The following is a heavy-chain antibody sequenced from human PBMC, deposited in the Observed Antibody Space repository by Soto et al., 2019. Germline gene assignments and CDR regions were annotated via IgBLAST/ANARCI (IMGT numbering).Heavy chain of an antibody. CDR3: SRAHDSGEVDY. Sequence: QVKLVQSGTEVREPGASVKVSCKSSGYTFTTYHINWVRQATGQGLEWMGSMDPNSGHTVDAQKFQGRVTXTXSPSISTAYMEPGSLISLATAIFYWSRAHDSGEVDYWGQGTLVTVSS. CDR2: MDPNSGHT. CDR1: GYTFTTYH. V-gene: IGHV1-8*01. J-gene: IGHJ4*02. D-gene: IGHD3-16*01.